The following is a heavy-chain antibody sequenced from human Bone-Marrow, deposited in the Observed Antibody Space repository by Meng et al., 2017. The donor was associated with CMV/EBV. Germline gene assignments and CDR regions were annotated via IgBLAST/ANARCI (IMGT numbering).Heavy chain of an antibody. Sequence: SETLSLTCAVYGGSFSGYYWSWIRQPPGKGLEWIGYIYYSGSTNYNPSLKSRVTISVDTSKNQFSLKLSSVTAADTAVYYCARVRQLVLDYWGQGTLVTVYS. J-gene: IGHJ4*02. V-gene: IGHV4-59*01. D-gene: IGHD6-13*01. CDR2: IYYSGST. CDR3: ARVRQLVLDY. CDR1: GGSFSGYY.